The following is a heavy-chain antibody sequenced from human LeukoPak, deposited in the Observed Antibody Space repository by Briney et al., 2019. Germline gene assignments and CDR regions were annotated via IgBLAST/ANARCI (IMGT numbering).Heavy chain of an antibody. V-gene: IGHV4-4*07. J-gene: IGHJ4*02. D-gene: IGHD3-9*01. CDR2: IYTSGST. Sequence: SETLSLTCTVSGGSISSYYWSWIRQPAGKGLEWIGRIYTSGSTNYNPSLKSRVTMSVDTSKNQFSLKLSSVTAADTAVYYCAREAYYDILTGYHSGTFDYWGQGTLVTVSS. CDR3: AREAYYDILTGYHSGTFDY. CDR1: GGSISSYY.